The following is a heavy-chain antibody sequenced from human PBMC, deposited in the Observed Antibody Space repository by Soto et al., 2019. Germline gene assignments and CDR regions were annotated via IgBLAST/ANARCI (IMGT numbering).Heavy chain of an antibody. J-gene: IGHJ6*02. Sequence: GPGPCLSSETLSLTCAVYGGSFSGYYWSWIRQPPGKGLEWIGEINHSGSTNYNPSLKSRVTISVDTSKNQFSLKLSSVTAADTAVYYCARGRSSGWYYYYYGMDVWGQGTTVTVSS. CDR2: INHSGST. D-gene: IGHD6-19*01. CDR3: ARGRSSGWYYYYYGMDV. V-gene: IGHV4-34*01. CDR1: GGSFSGYY.